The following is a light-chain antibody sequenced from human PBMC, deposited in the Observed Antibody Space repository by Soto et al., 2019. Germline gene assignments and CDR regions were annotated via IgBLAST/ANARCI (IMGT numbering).Light chain of an antibody. CDR1: QTVSRY. V-gene: IGKV3-11*01. Sequence: EIVLTQSPATLSLSPGERATLSCRASQTVSRYLAWYQQKPGQAPRLLIYDASSRATGIPARFSGSGSGTEFTLTISSLEPEDFAVYYCQQRSNWPVTFGLGTRVEIK. CDR2: DAS. J-gene: IGKJ1*01. CDR3: QQRSNWPVT.